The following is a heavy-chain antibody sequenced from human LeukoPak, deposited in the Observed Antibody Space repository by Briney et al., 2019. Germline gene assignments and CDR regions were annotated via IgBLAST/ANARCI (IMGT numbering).Heavy chain of an antibody. D-gene: IGHD4-17*01. CDR1: GYTFTGYY. CDR3: ARPVGHDYGDQRGHDAFDI. J-gene: IGHJ3*02. CDR2: INPTSGGT. V-gene: IGHV1-2*02. Sequence: ASVKVSCKASGYTFTGYYLHWVRQAPGQGLEWMGWINPTSGGTNYAQKFQDRVTMTRDTSISTAYMELSRLRSDDTAVYYCARPVGHDYGDQRGHDAFDIWGQGTMVTVSS.